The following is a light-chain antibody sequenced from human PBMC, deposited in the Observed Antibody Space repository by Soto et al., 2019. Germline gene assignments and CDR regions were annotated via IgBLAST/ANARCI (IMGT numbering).Light chain of an antibody. CDR1: QGISTY. Sequence: DIQMTQSPSTLSASVGDRVTITCRASQGISTYLAWYQQKLGKAPKLLIYDASTLQSGVPSRFSGSRSGTEFTLTISSLQPEDFATYYCQQLNGYLELTFGGGTKVDNK. CDR2: DAS. J-gene: IGKJ4*01. V-gene: IGKV1-9*01. CDR3: QQLNGYLELT.